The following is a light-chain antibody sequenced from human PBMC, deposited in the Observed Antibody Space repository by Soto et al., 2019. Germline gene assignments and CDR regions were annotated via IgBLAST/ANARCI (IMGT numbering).Light chain of an antibody. CDR2: GAS. CDR3: QQYGSSHT. V-gene: IGKV3-20*01. J-gene: IGKJ5*01. Sequence: EIVMTQSPATLSVSPGGRATLSCRASQSVTSTYLAWYQQKPGQAPRLLIYGASSRAIGIPDRFSGSVSGSDFILTINRLEPEDFAVYYCQQYGSSHTFGQGTRLEIK. CDR1: QSVTSTY.